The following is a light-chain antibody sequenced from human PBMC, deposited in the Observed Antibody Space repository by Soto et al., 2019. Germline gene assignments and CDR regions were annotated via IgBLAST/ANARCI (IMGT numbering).Light chain of an antibody. Sequence: DIQMTQSPSTLPASVGDRDTITCRASETISSWLAWYQQKPGKAPKLLIYKAARLESGDPSRFNGSGSGTEFTLTISNLQPDDFATDYCQQYNSYFRTFGQGTKVEIK. CDR3: QQYNSYFRT. CDR1: ETISSW. J-gene: IGKJ1*01. V-gene: IGKV1-5*03. CDR2: KAA.